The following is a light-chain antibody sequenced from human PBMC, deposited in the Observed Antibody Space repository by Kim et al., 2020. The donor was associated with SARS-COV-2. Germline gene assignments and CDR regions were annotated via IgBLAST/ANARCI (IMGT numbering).Light chain of an antibody. J-gene: IGLJ2*01. CDR1: ALPKQY. CDR2: KDS. V-gene: IGLV3-25*03. Sequence: SYELSQPPSVSVSPGQTARITCSGDALPKQYAYWYQQEPGQAPVLVIYKDSERSSGIPERFSGSSSGTTVTLIISGVQAEGEADYYCQSADSSGTVVFGGGTQLAVL. CDR3: QSADSSGTVV.